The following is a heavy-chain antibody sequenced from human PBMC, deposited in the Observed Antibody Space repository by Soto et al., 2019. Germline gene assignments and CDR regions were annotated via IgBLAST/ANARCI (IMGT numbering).Heavy chain of an antibody. CDR1: GGSISSSSYY. CDR3: ARQGSILYSSGWYPNNWFDP. V-gene: IGHV4-39*01. D-gene: IGHD6-19*01. J-gene: IGHJ5*02. CDR2: IYYSGST. Sequence: SETLSLTCTVSGGSISSSSYYWGWIRQPPGKGLEWIGSIYYSGSTYYNPSLKSRVTISVDTSKNQFSLKLSSVTAADTAVYYCARQGSILYSSGWYPNNWFDPWGQGTLVTVSS.